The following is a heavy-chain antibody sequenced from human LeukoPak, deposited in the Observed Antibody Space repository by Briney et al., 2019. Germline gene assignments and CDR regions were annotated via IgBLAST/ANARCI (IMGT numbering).Heavy chain of an antibody. J-gene: IGHJ4*02. CDR2: IYDSGTT. Sequence: SQTLSLTCTVSGDSISNGGYYWSWIRLRPGKGLEWVGYIYDSGTTYYSPALQSRVSISVDTSDNKFSLKLKSLTAADTAVYYCARGGDRRGFDYWGQGTLVTVSS. V-gene: IGHV4-31*03. D-gene: IGHD1-14*01. CDR1: GDSISNGGYY. CDR3: ARGGDRRGFDY.